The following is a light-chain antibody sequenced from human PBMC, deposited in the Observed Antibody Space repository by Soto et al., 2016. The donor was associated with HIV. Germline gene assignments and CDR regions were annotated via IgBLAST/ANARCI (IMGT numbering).Light chain of an antibody. CDR3: RVWDSNSDHWV. CDR1: NIGSKN. V-gene: IGLV3-21*03. J-gene: IGLJ3*02. Sequence: SYELTQPPSVSVAPGKTARITCGGNNIGSKNVHWFQQKSGQAPVLVVYDDSDRPSGIPERFSGSNSGNTATLTIDRVEAGDEADYYCRVWDSNSDHWVFGGGTKLTVL. CDR2: DDS.